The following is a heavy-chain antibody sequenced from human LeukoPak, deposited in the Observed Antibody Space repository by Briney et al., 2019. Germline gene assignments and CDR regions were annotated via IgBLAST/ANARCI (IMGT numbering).Heavy chain of an antibody. CDR2: IDISGGST. D-gene: IGHD4/OR15-4a*01. CDR1: GFTFSGYG. CDR3: ANEVRPNDY. Sequence: GGSLRLSCAASGFTFSGYGMHWVRQAPGKGLEWVSSIDISGGSTYYADSVKGRFTISRDNSKNTLYLQMNSLRGEDTALYFCANEVRPNDYWGQGTLVTVSS. J-gene: IGHJ4*02. V-gene: IGHV3-23*01.